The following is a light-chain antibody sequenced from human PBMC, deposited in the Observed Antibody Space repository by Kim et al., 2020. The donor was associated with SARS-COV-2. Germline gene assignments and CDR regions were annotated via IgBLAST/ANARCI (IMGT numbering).Light chain of an antibody. Sequence: QSALTQPASVSGSPGQSITISCTGTSSDVGGYNYVSWYQQNPGKAPKLMIYDVSNRPSGVSNRFSGSKSGNTASLTISGLQAEDEADYYCSSYTSISTHVVFGGGTQLTVL. CDR1: SSDVGGYNY. CDR2: DVS. J-gene: IGLJ2*01. V-gene: IGLV2-14*03. CDR3: SSYTSISTHVV.